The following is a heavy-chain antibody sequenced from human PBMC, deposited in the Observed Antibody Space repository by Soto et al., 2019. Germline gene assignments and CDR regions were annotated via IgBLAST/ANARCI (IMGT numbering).Heavy chain of an antibody. V-gene: IGHV3-48*03. Sequence: PGGSLRLSCSASGFTFSSYEMNWVRQAPGKGLEWVSYISSSGSTIYYADSVKGRFTISRDNAKNSLYLQMNSLRAEDTAVYYCARVLLAGYDFWSGMEAYWGKGTLVTVSS. D-gene: IGHD3-3*01. J-gene: IGHJ4*02. CDR3: ARVLLAGYDFWSGMEAY. CDR1: GFTFSSYE. CDR2: ISSSGSTI.